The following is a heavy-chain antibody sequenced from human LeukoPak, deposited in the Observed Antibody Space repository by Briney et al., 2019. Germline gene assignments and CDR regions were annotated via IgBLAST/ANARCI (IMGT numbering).Heavy chain of an antibody. CDR3: ARFGYSGWNLEY. V-gene: IGHV3-7*01. Sequence: PGESLRLSCAASGFSFRDFWMTWVRQAPGKGLEWVANINQGGSVKYYVDSVKGRFTISRDDAESSLYVQMNSLRDEDTAVHYCARFGYSGWNLEYWGQGTLVTVSS. J-gene: IGHJ4*02. CDR2: INQGGSVK. D-gene: IGHD5-12*01. CDR1: GFSFRDFW.